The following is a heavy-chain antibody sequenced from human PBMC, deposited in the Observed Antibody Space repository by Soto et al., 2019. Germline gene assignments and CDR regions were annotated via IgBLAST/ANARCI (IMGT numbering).Heavy chain of an antibody. CDR3: AKDSDQLLFDYYYYGMEV. D-gene: IGHD2-2*01. CDR2: VSYDGSLK. J-gene: IGHJ6*02. Sequence: QVQLVESGGGVVHPGRSLRLACAASGFTFSRFGIHWVRQAPGKGLEWVAVVSYDGSLKYYADSVNGRFTISRDNSKNTLYLQMNSLRPEDTALYYCAKDSDQLLFDYYYYGMEVWGQGTTVSVSS. V-gene: IGHV3-30*18. CDR1: GFTFSRFG.